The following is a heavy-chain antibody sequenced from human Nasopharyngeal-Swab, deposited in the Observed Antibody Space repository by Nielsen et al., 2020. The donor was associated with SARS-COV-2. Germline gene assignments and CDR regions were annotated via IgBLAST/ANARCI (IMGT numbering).Heavy chain of an antibody. J-gene: IGHJ4*02. CDR1: GFHFSSYA. CDR2: ISGSGGST. D-gene: IGHD5-18*01. V-gene: IGHV3-23*01. Sequence: GESLKISCAASGFHFSSYAMRWVRQGPGKGLEWVSAISGSGGSTYYAESVKGRFTISRDNSKNTLYLQMDSLRAEDTAVYYCAKDPRNTAMVNYFDYWGQGTLVTVSS. CDR3: AKDPRNTAMVNYFDY.